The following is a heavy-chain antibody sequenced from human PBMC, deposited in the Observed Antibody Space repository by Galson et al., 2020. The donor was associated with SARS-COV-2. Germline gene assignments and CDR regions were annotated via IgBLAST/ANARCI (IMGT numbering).Heavy chain of an antibody. CDR2: ITASGDVT. J-gene: IGHJ5*02. D-gene: IGHD1-1*01. CDR3: ARGYNCPYH. Sequence: GESLKISCAASGFTFSSYPVTWVRQAPGKGLEWVSAITASGDVTYYADSVKGLFTISRDNSKNTVYLQMNSLRAEDSAVYYCARGYNCPYHWGQGTLITVSS. V-gene: IGHV3-23*01. CDR1: GFTFSSYP.